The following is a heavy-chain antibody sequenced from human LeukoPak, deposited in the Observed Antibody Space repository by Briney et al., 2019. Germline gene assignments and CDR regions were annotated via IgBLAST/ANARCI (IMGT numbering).Heavy chain of an antibody. Sequence: GGSLRLSCAASGFTFSSYAMSWVRQAPGKGLEWVSSISSSSSYIYYADSVKGRFTISRDNAKNSLYLQMNSLRAEDTAVYYCARDYEYYDFWSGYYTEEYYFDYWGQGTLVTVSS. J-gene: IGHJ4*02. CDR3: ARDYEYYDFWSGYYTEEYYFDY. V-gene: IGHV3-21*01. D-gene: IGHD3-3*01. CDR1: GFTFSSYA. CDR2: ISSSSSYI.